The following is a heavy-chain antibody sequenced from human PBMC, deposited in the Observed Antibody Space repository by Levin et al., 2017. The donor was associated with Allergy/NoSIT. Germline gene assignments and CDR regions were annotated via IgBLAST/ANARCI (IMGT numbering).Heavy chain of an antibody. D-gene: IGHD4-23*01. CDR2: VYYTGST. CDR3: ARQLDGNSFRYFDL. V-gene: IGHV4-59*08. Sequence: PSQTLSLTCNVSGDSISAYYWSWIRQPPGKGLEWIGYVYYTGSTNYNPSLRRRLTISLDTSKNQFSLKLSSLTAADTAVYFCARQLDGNSFRYFDLWGRGTLVTVSS. J-gene: IGHJ2*01. CDR1: GDSISAYY.